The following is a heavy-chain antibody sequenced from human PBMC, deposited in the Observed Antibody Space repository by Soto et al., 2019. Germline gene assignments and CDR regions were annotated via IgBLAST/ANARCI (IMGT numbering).Heavy chain of an antibody. J-gene: IGHJ4*02. D-gene: IGHD5-12*01. V-gene: IGHV3-23*01. CDR1: GFVFSNYA. Sequence: GGSLRLSCAASGFVFSNYAMSWVRQAPGKGLEWVAAISGSGDSTYYVDSVKGRFTISRDTSKNTLFLQMNSLRAEDTAVYYCAKVVATKGYWGQGTLVTVSS. CDR2: ISGSGDST. CDR3: AKVVATKGY.